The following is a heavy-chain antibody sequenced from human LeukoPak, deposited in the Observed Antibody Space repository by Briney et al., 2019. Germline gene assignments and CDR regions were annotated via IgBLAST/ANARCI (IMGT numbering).Heavy chain of an antibody. CDR1: GFTFTSSA. D-gene: IGHD2-2*01. V-gene: IGHV1-58*02. CDR2: IVVGSGNT. CDR3: AREITWYQLLPMTYCFDY. Sequence: GTSVKVSCKASGFTFTSSAMQWVRQARGQRLEWIGWIVVGSGNTNYAQKFQERVTITRDMSTSTAYMELSSLRAEDTAVYYCAREITWYQLLPMTYCFDYWGQGTLVTVSS. J-gene: IGHJ4*02.